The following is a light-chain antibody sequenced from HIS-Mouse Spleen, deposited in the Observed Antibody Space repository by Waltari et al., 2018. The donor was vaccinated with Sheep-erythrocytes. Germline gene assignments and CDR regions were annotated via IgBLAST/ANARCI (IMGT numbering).Light chain of an antibody. CDR3: CSYAGSYNHV. CDR1: SSDVGGYNY. V-gene: IGLV2-11*01. Sequence: QSALTQPRSVSGSPGQSVTISCTGISSDVGGYNYLPWYQQHPGKAPKLMIYDVSKRPSGVPDRFSGSKSGNTASLTISGLQAEDEADYYCCSYAGSYNHVFATGTKVTVL. J-gene: IGLJ1*01. CDR2: DVS.